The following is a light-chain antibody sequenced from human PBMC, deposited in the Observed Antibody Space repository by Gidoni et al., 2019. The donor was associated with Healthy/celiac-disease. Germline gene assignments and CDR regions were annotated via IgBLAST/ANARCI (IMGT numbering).Light chain of an antibody. CDR1: NIGGKT. J-gene: IGLJ3*02. CDR3: QVLDARSDPPVV. CDR2: DDT. V-gene: IGLV3-21*02. Sequence: SYVLTQPPSVSVAPGQTARVSCGGDNIGGKTVRWYQQRPGQAPVLVVYDDTDRPSGIPERFSGSNSGHTATLTISRVEAGDEADYYCQVLDARSDPPVVFGGGTKLTVL.